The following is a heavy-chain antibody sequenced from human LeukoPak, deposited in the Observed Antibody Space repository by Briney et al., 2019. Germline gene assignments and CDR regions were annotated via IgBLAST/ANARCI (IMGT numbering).Heavy chain of an antibody. D-gene: IGHD6-19*01. Sequence: PGGSLRLSCAASGFSFSDYYMAWIRQSPGKGLEWVSYISTTGGTIHYADSVKGRFTISRDNAKNSLYLQMNSLRAEDTAVYYCATKGVPIGSGWYAYWGQGTLVTVSS. CDR3: ATKGVPIGSGWYAY. J-gene: IGHJ4*02. V-gene: IGHV3-11*01. CDR2: ISTTGGTI. CDR1: GFSFSDYY.